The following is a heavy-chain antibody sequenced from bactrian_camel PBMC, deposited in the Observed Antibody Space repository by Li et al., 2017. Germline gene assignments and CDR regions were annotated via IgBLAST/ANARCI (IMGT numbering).Heavy chain of an antibody. D-gene: IGHD6*01. CDR1: GFTFSDTI. CDR2: IYSDGGKT. CDR3: GTRYPGSWYRTY. J-gene: IGHJ4*01. Sequence: QVQLVESGGGLVQPGGSLRLSCAASGFTFSDTIMSWARQVPGKGLEWLTSIYSDGGKTYTLDSLKGRFTISRNDLNDTTYLQMNNVKSEDPALYYCGTRYPGSWYRTYWGQGTQVTVS. V-gene: IGHV3S7*01.